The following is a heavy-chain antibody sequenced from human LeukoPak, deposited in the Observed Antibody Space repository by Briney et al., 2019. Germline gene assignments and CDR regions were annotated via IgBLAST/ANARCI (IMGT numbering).Heavy chain of an antibody. CDR1: GFIVSSDF. CDR3: ARELEMTDPFGY. CDR2: IYSGQNT. D-gene: IGHD5-24*01. Sequence: PGGSLRLSCAASGFIVSSDFMSWVRQAPGKGLEWVSVIYSGQNTYYSDSVKGRFTISRDNSKHTVYLQMNSLRVEATAVYYCARELEMTDPFGYWGQGTLVTVSS. J-gene: IGHJ4*02. V-gene: IGHV3-66*02.